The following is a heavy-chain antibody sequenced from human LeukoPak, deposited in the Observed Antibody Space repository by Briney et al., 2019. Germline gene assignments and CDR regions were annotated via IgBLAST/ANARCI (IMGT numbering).Heavy chain of an antibody. D-gene: IGHD5-24*01. CDR3: AKGDSS. CDR2: ISHDSLHI. J-gene: IGHJ4*02. CDR1: GFTFSNFA. Sequence: GGSLRLSCAASGFTFSNFAMSWVRQAPGKGLEWVSDISHDSLHIHYADSVKGRFTISRDNSKNTLYLQMNSLRAEDTAVYCCAKGDSSWGQGTLVTVSS. V-gene: IGHV3-23*01.